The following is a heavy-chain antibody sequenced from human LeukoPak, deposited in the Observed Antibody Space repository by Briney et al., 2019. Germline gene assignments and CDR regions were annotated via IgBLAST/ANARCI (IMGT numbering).Heavy chain of an antibody. D-gene: IGHD6-19*01. CDR2: IYTSGST. V-gene: IGHV4-4*07. Sequence: SETLSLTCTVSGGSISSYYWSWIRQPAGKGLEWIGRIYTSGSTNYNPSLKSRVTMSVDTSKNQFSLKLSSVTAADTAVYYCARGIYSSAWHNFDYWGQGTLVTVSS. CDR3: ARGIYSSAWHNFDY. CDR1: GGSISSYY. J-gene: IGHJ4*02.